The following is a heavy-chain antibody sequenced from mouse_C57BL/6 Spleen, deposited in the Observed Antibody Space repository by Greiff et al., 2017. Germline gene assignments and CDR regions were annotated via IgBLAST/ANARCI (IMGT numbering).Heavy chain of an antibody. CDR2: ISSGGSYT. CDR3: ARNDDYDGEVYFDY. V-gene: IGHV5-6*01. D-gene: IGHD2-4*01. Sequence: EVQVVESGGDLVKPGGSLKLSCAASGFTFSSYGMSWVRQTPDKRLEWVATISSGGSYTYYPDSVKGRFTISRDNAKNTLYLQMSSLKSEDTAMYYCARNDDYDGEVYFDYWGQGTTLTVSS. CDR1: GFTFSSYG. J-gene: IGHJ2*01.